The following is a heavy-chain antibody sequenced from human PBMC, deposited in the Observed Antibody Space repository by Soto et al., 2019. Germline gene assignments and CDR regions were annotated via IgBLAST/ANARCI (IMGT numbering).Heavy chain of an antibody. CDR1: GGSISSGGYY. V-gene: IGHV4-31*03. Sequence: PSETLSLTCTVSGGSISSGGYYWSWIRQHPGKGLEWIGYIYYSGSTYYNPSLKSRVTISVDTSKNQFSLKLSSVTAADTAVYYCARSVVAASRGYYYYGMDVWGQGTTVTVSS. CDR2: IYYSGST. D-gene: IGHD5-12*01. J-gene: IGHJ6*02. CDR3: ARSVVAASRGYYYYGMDV.